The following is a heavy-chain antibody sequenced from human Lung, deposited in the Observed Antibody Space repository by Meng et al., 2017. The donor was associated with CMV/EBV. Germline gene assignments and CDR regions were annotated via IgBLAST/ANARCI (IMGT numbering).Heavy chain of an antibody. CDR1: GFTVSTNF. J-gene: IGHJ3*02. CDR3: ARNQPISDAFDI. Sequence: GGSLRLXCAASGFTVSTNFMSWVRQAPGKGLEWVSLMYSGGTTYYADSVKGRFTISRDDSKNTLYLQMNSLGAEDTAVYHCARNQPISDAFDIWGQGAMVTVSS. V-gene: IGHV3-53*01. CDR2: MYSGGTT. D-gene: IGHD3-3*01.